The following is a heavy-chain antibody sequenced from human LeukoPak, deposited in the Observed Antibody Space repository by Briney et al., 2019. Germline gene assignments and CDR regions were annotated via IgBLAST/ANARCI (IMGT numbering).Heavy chain of an antibody. V-gene: IGHV3-21*01. CDR2: ITSTSSYI. J-gene: IGHJ3*02. D-gene: IGHD3-22*01. CDR3: ARWPWDYYDSSGLDDAFDI. Sequence: PGGSLRLSCAASGFTFDDYAMHWVRQAPGKGLEWVSSITSTSSYIYYAASLKGRFTISRDNAKNSLYLQMNSLRAEDTAVYYCARWPWDYYDSSGLDDAFDIWGQGTMVTVSS. CDR1: GFTFDDYA.